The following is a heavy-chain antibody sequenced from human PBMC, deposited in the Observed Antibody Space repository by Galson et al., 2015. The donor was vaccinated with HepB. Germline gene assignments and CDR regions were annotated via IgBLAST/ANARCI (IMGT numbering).Heavy chain of an antibody. CDR1: GYTFTSYD. V-gene: IGHV1-8*01. J-gene: IGHJ5*02. D-gene: IGHD3-3*01. CDR2: MNPNSGNT. CDR3: AREYYDFWSGIGWFDP. Sequence: SVKVSCKASGYTFTSYDINWVRQATGQGLEWMGWMNPNSGNTGYAQKFQGRVTMTRNTSISTAYMELSSLRSEDTAVYYCAREYYDFWSGIGWFDPWGQGTLVTVSS.